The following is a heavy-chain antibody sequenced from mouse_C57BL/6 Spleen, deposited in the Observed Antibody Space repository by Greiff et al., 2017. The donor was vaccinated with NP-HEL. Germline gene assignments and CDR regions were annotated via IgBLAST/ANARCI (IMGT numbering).Heavy chain of an antibody. D-gene: IGHD2-3*01. V-gene: IGHV1-72*01. CDR2: IDPNSGGT. Sequence: QVQGQKDGAELVKPGASVKLSCKASGYTFTSYWMHWVKQRPGRGLEWIGRIDPNSGGTKYNEKFKSKATLTVDKPSSTAYMQLSSLTSEDSAVYYCARSRGILGYYEDYWGQGTTLTVSS. CDR1: GYTFTSYW. CDR3: ARSRGILGYYEDY. J-gene: IGHJ2*01.